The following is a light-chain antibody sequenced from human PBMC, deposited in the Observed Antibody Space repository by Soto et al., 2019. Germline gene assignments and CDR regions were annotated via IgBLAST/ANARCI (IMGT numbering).Light chain of an antibody. CDR2: GAS. CDR3: QKYGSSPTT. V-gene: IGKV3-20*01. Sequence: EIVLTQSPGTLSLSPGERATLSCRASQSVSSSYLAWYQQKPGQAPRLLIYGASSRATGIPDRFSGSGSGTDFTLTISRLEPDDFAVYYCQKYGSSPTTFGQGTKVQIE. J-gene: IGKJ1*01. CDR1: QSVSSSY.